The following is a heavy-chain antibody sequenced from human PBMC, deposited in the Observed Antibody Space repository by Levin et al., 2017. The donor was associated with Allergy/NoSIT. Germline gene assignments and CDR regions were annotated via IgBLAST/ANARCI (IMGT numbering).Heavy chain of an antibody. CDR2: IYPGDSDT. D-gene: IGHD3-22*01. J-gene: IGHJ6*02. CDR3: ARHGGDRRYYDSSGYVYYYGMDV. V-gene: IGHV5-51*01. CDR1: GYSFTSYW. Sequence: GESLKISCKGSGYSFTSYWIGWVRQMPGKGLEWMGIIYPGDSDTRYSPSFQGQVTISADKSISTAYLQWSSLKASDTAMYYCARHGGDRRYYDSSGYVYYYGMDVWGQGTTVTVSS.